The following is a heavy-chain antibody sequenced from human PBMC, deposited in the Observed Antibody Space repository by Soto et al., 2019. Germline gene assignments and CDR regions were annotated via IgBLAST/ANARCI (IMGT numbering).Heavy chain of an antibody. CDR3: AKNPGYYYDSTGYHFDY. Sequence: GGSLRLSCAASGFTFRSDAMHWVRQAPGKGLEWVAMISYDEIYKYYADSVKGRFTISRDNSKNTRYLQMNSLTTEDTAVYYCAKNPGYYYDSTGYHFDYCGQGTLVTVSS. J-gene: IGHJ4*02. V-gene: IGHV3-30-3*01. CDR2: ISYDEIYK. D-gene: IGHD3-22*01. CDR1: GFTFRSDA.